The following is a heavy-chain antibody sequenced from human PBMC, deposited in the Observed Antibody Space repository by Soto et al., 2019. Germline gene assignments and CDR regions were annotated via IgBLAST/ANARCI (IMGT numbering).Heavy chain of an antibody. CDR2: IWYDGSNK. CDR3: ARDGQGEAPSTVGDY. Sequence: QVQLVESGGGVVQPGKSLRLSCEASGFTFSGHGMHWVRQAPGKGLEWVTFIWYDGSNKHYVDSVKGRFTISRDNSRNTLYLQMDRLRAEDTAVYFCARDGQGEAPSTVGDYWGQGTVVTVSS. D-gene: IGHD4-17*01. J-gene: IGHJ4*02. CDR1: GFTFSGHG. V-gene: IGHV3-33*01.